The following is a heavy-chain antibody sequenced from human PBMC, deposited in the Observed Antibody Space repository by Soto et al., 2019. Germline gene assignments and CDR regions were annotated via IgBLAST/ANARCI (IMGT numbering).Heavy chain of an antibody. V-gene: IGHV3-48*02. CDR3: AREGEALERRSGRGSHYYYGMDV. CDR2: ISSSSSTI. D-gene: IGHD1-1*01. J-gene: IGHJ6*02. CDR1: GFTFSSYS. Sequence: PGGSLRLSCAASGFTFSSYSMNWVRQAPGKGLEWVSYISSSSSTIYYADSVKGRFTISRDNAKNSLYLQMNSLRDEDTAVYYYAREGEALERRSGRGSHYYYGMDVWGQGTTVTVSS.